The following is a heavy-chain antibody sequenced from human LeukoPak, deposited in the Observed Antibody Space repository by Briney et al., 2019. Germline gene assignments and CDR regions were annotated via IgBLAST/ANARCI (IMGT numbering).Heavy chain of an antibody. CDR3: ATGTHYDLLPF. CDR2: FDPGSGEI. V-gene: IGHV1-24*01. Sequence: GASVNVSCKVSGYSIYELSTHWVRQAPGKGLEWMGGFDPGSGEIIYEQKFQDRVTMTEDTSTDTAYMELSSLRSEDTALYYCATGTHYDLLPFWGQGTLVTVSS. D-gene: IGHD3-9*01. J-gene: IGHJ4*02. CDR1: GYSIYELS.